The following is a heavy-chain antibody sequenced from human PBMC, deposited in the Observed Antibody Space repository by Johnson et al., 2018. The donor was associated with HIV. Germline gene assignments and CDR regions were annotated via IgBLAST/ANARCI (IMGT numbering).Heavy chain of an antibody. J-gene: IGHJ3*02. Sequence: VQLVESGGGLIQPGGSLRLSCAASGFTVSSNYMSWVRQAPGKGLEWVSVIYSGGSTGYADSVKGRFTISRDNAKNSLYLQMNSLRAEDTALYYCARGVYYYDSSGYQSAFDIWGQGTMVTVSS. CDR1: GFTVSSNY. D-gene: IGHD3-22*01. CDR3: ARGVYYYDSSGYQSAFDI. CDR2: IYSGGST. V-gene: IGHV3-53*01.